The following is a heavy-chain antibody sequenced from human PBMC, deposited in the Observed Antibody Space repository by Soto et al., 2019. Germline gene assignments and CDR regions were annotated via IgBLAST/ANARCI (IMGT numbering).Heavy chain of an antibody. J-gene: IGHJ3*02. CDR1: GFTFSSYA. Sequence: GGSPRLSFAASGFTFSSYALSWGRPAPGKGLEWVSAISGSGGSTYYADSVKGRFTISRDNSKNTLYLQMNSLRAEDTAVYYCAKFRAAPIKSDAFDIWGQGTMVTVSS. D-gene: IGHD2-15*01. CDR3: AKFRAAPIKSDAFDI. V-gene: IGHV3-23*01. CDR2: ISGSGGST.